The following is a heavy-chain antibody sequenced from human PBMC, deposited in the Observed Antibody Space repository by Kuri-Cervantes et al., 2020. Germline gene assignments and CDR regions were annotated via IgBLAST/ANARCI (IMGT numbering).Heavy chain of an antibody. J-gene: IGHJ6*02. CDR2: ISYDGSNK. CDR3: ARDLEDYYYGMDV. CDR1: GFTFSSYG. V-gene: IGHV3-30*03. D-gene: IGHD1-1*01. Sequence: GGSLRLSCAASGFTFSSYGMHWVRQAPGKGLGWVAVISYDGSNKYYADSVKGRFTISRDNSKNTLYLQMNSLRAEDTAVYYCARDLEDYYYGMDVWGQGTTVTVSS.